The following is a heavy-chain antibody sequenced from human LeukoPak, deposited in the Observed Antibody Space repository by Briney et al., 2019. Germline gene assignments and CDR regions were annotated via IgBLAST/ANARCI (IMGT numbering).Heavy chain of an antibody. J-gene: IGHJ4*02. D-gene: IGHD2-2*01. CDR3: ARGKGVVPAARGWFDY. CDR2: IYYSGST. CDR1: GGSISSSSYY. V-gene: IGHV4-39*07. Sequence: SKTLSLTCTVSGGSISSSSYYWGWIRQPPGKGLEWIGSIYYSGSTNYNPSLKSRVTISVDTSKNQFSLKLSSVTAADTAVYYCARGKGVVPAARGWFDYWGQGTLVTVSS.